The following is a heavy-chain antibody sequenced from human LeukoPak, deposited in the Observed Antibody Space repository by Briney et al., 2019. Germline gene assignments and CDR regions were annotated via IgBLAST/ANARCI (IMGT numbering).Heavy chain of an antibody. CDR1: GFTFSSYA. D-gene: IGHD6-19*01. CDR3: ARAERYSSALDGG. V-gene: IGHV3-30*01. J-gene: IGHJ4*02. CDR2: ISYDGSNK. Sequence: GGSLRLSCAASGFTFSSYAMHWVRPAPGKGLEWVAVISYDGSNKYYADSVKGRFTISRDNSKNTLYLQMNSLRAEDTAVYYCARAERYSSALDGGWGQGTLVTVSS.